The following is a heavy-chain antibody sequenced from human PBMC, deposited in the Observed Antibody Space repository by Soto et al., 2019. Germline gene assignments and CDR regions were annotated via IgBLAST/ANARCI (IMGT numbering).Heavy chain of an antibody. CDR3: AKQLEQWLVVVERGMDV. CDR2: ISGSGCST. Sequence: GTLRLSCAASVFTVSSYAMSWVRQAPGKGLEWVSAISGSGCSTYYADSVKGRFTISRDNSKNTLYLQMNSLRAEDTAVYYCAKQLEQWLVVVERGMDVWGQGTTVTVS. D-gene: IGHD6-19*01. V-gene: IGHV3-23*01. CDR1: VFTVSSYA. J-gene: IGHJ6*02.